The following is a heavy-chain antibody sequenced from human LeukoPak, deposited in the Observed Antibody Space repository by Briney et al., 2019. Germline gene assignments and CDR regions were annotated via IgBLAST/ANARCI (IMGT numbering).Heavy chain of an antibody. V-gene: IGHV3-23*01. CDR1: GFTFSSYA. CDR3: AKDRDDSSGYNPLADY. J-gene: IGHJ4*02. Sequence: GGSLRLSCAASGFTFSSYAMSWVRQAPGKGLEWVSAISGSGGNTYYADSVKGRFTISRDNSKNTLYLQMNSLRAEDTAVYYCAKDRDDSSGYNPLADYWGQGTLVTVSS. CDR2: ISGSGGNT. D-gene: IGHD3-22*01.